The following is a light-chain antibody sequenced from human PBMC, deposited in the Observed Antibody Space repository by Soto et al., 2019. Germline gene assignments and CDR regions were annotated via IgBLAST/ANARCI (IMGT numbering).Light chain of an antibody. J-gene: IGKJ5*01. V-gene: IGKV1-5*03. CDR1: QSISSW. CDR3: QQYNNWPPIT. Sequence: DIQMTQSPSTLSASVGDRVTITGRASQSISSWLAWYQQKPGKAPKLLIYKASSLESGVPSRFGGSGSGTEFTLTISSLQSEDFAVYYCQQYNNWPPITFGQGTRLEI. CDR2: KAS.